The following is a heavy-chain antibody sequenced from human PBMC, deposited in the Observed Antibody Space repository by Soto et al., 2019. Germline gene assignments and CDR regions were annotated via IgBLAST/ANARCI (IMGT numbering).Heavy chain of an antibody. D-gene: IGHD1-1*01. J-gene: IGHJ4*02. CDR1: GYAFTTCG. CDR3: ARGRYGDY. CDR2: ISAHNGNT. V-gene: IGHV1-18*01. Sequence: QVHLVQSGAEVKKPGASVKVSCKGSGYAFTTCGITWVRQATGQGLEWMGWISAHNGNTNYAQKLQGRVTVTRDTSTSTAYMELRSLRSDDTAVYYCARGRYGDYWGQGALLTVSS.